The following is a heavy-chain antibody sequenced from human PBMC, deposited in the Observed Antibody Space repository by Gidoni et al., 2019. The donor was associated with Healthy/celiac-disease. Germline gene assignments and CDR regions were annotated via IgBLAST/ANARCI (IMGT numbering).Heavy chain of an antibody. V-gene: IGHV5-10-1*01. CDR3: ARRRFAERRAFDI. J-gene: IGHJ3*02. D-gene: IGHD3-16*01. CDR1: GYSFTSYW. Sequence: EVQLVQSGAEVKKPGESLRISCKGSGYSFTSYWISWVRQMPGKGLEWMGRIDPSDSYTNYIPSFQGHVPISADKSISTAYLQWSSLKASDTAMYYCARRRFAERRAFDIWGQGTMVTVSS. CDR2: IDPSDSYT.